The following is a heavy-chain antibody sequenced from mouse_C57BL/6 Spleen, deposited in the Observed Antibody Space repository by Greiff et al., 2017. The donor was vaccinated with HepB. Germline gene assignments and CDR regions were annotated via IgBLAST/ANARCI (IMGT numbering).Heavy chain of an antibody. D-gene: IGHD2-4*01. Sequence: VQLQQSGAELVMPGASVKLSCKASGYTFTSYWMHWVKQRPGQGLEWIGEIDPSDSYTNYNQKFKGKSTLTVDKSSSTAYMQLSSLTSEDSAVYYCARSTYYDYDAAMDYWGQGTSVTVSS. CDR2: IDPSDSYT. J-gene: IGHJ4*01. V-gene: IGHV1-69*01. CDR3: ARSTYYDYDAAMDY. CDR1: GYTFTSYW.